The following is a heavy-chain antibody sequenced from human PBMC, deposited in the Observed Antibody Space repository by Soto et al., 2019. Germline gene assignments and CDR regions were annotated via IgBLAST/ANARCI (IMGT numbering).Heavy chain of an antibody. D-gene: IGHD6-13*01. CDR2: INHSGST. CDR3: ARASSWYYYYGMDV. V-gene: IGHV4-34*01. J-gene: IGHJ6*02. Sequence: SETLSLTCAVYGGSFSGYYWSWILQPPGKGLEWIGEINHSGSTNYNPSLKSRVTISVDTSKNQFSLKLSSVTAADTAVYYCARASSWYYYYGMDVWGQGTTVTVSS. CDR1: GGSFSGYY.